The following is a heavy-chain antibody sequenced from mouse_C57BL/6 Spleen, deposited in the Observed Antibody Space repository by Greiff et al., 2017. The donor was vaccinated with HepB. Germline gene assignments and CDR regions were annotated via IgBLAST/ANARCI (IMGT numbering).Heavy chain of an antibody. CDR2: INPYNGGT. J-gene: IGHJ2*01. D-gene: IGHD2-5*01. Sequence: EVQLQESGPVLVKPGASVKMSCKASGYTFTDYYMNWVKQSHGKSLEWIGVINPYNGGTSYNQKFKGKATLTVDKSSSTAYMELNSLTSEDSAVYYGAREEMSGLYSNLRGHYFDYWGQGTTLTVSS. V-gene: IGHV1-19*01. CDR1: GYTFTDYY. CDR3: AREEMSGLYSNLRGHYFDY.